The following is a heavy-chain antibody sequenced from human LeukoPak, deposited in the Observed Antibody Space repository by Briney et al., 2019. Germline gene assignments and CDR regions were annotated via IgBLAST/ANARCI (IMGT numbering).Heavy chain of an antibody. V-gene: IGHV3-23*01. Sequence: GGSLRLSCAASGFTFNSYAMSWVRQAPGKGLEWVSGISGSGGSTYNADSVKGRFTISRDSSKNTLYLQMNSLRAEDTAVYYCARVVAREITMIVVANDYWGQGTLVTVSS. CDR3: ARVVAREITMIVVANDY. D-gene: IGHD3-22*01. CDR1: GFTFNSYA. J-gene: IGHJ4*02. CDR2: ISGSGGST.